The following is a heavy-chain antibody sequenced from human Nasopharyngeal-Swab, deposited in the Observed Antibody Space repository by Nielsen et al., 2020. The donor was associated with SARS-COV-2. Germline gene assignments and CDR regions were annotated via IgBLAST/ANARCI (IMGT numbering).Heavy chain of an antibody. CDR3: ARNNPGSLVNYYYYMDV. J-gene: IGHJ6*03. Sequence: VRQMPGKGLEWIESIYYSGSTYYNPSLKSRVTLSVDTSKNQFSLKLSSVTAADTAVYYCARNNPGSLVNYYYYMDVWGKGTTVTVSS. CDR2: IYYSGST. D-gene: IGHD3-16*01. V-gene: IGHV4-39*01.